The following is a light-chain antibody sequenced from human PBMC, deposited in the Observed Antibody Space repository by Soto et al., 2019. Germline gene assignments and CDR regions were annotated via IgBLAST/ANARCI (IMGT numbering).Light chain of an antibody. CDR1: FSDIAVFNY. Sequence: QSVLAQPASVSGSPGQSITISCTGSFSDIAVFNYVSWYQQYPGRAPKLLIYQVTSRASGVSHRFSGSKSGNTASLTISGFQPEDEAEYYCNSYSSTNFYVFGTGTRSPS. V-gene: IGLV2-14*01. CDR2: QVT. CDR3: NSYSSTNFYV. J-gene: IGLJ1*01.